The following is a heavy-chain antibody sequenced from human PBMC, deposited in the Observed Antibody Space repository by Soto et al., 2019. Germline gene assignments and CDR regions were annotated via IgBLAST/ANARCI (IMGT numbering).Heavy chain of an antibody. V-gene: IGHV1-69*06. CDR2: IIPIFGTA. Sequence: QVQLVQSGAEVKKPGPSVKVSCKASGGTFSSYAISWVRQAPGQGLEWMGGIIPIFGTANYAQKFQGRVTITADKSTSTAYMELSSLRSEDTAVYYCARDDLEDDSSGYYYGMDVWGQGTTVTVSS. D-gene: IGHD3-22*01. CDR1: GGTFSSYA. J-gene: IGHJ6*02. CDR3: ARDDLEDDSSGYYYGMDV.